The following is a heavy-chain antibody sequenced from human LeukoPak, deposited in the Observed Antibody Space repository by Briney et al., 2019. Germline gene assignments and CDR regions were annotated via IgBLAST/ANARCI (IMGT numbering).Heavy chain of an antibody. CDR3: ASIWHYDILTGYPNAFDI. D-gene: IGHD3-9*01. V-gene: IGHV3-21*01. Sequence: AGGSLRLSCAASGFTFSSYSMNWVRQAPGKGLEWVSSISSSSSYIYYADSVKGRFTISRDNAKNSLYLQMNSLRAEDTAVYYCASIWHYDILTGYPNAFDIWGQGTMVTVSS. CDR1: GFTFSSYS. CDR2: ISSSSSYI. J-gene: IGHJ3*02.